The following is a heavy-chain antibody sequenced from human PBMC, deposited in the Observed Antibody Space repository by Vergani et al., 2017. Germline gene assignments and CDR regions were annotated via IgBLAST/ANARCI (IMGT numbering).Heavy chain of an antibody. V-gene: IGHV4-38-2*01. CDR2: IYHTGSA. CDR1: GITFKNAW. J-gene: IGHJ5*02. CDR3: VRTVALWFGETKDGGWFDP. Sequence: VQVVESGGGLIKPGGSLRLSCVVSGITFKNAWINWVRQAPGKGLEWIGSIYHTGSAYYNPSLKSRVTVSVDTSMNQVSLKLNSVTAADTAVYYCVRTVALWFGETKDGGWFDPWGQGTLVTVTS. D-gene: IGHD3-10*01.